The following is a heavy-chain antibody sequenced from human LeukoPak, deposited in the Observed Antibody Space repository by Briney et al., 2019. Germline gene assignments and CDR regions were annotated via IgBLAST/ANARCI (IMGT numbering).Heavy chain of an antibody. CDR1: GFTVSSNY. CDR2: IYSGGST. J-gene: IGHJ4*02. V-gene: IGHV3-66*01. D-gene: IGHD6-6*01. CDR3: ARGDTSSSAPFDY. Sequence: GGSLRLSCAASGFTVSSNYMSWVRQAPGKGLEWVSVIYSGGSTYYADSVKGRFTISRDNTKNPLYLQMNSLRAEDTAVYYCARGDTSSSAPFDYWGQGTLVTVSS.